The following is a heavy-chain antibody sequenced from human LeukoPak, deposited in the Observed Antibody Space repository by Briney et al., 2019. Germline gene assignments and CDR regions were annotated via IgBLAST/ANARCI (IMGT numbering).Heavy chain of an antibody. CDR1: GGSFSGYY. CDR3: ADLWVIEY. Sequence: PSETLSLTCAVYGGSFSGYYWSWIRQPPGKGLGWIGEINHSGSTNYNPSLKSRVTISVDTSKNQFSLKLSSVTAADTAVYYCADLWVIEYWGQGTLVTVSS. CDR2: INHSGST. D-gene: IGHD2-21*01. V-gene: IGHV4-34*01. J-gene: IGHJ4*02.